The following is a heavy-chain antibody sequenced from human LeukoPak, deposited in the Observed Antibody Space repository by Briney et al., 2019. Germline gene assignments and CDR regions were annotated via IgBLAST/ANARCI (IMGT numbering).Heavy chain of an antibody. CDR3: ARGGYSLYDY. CDR2: INHSGST. D-gene: IGHD5-12*01. V-gene: IGHV4-34*01. J-gene: IGHJ4*02. CDR1: GGSFSGYY. Sequence: PSETLSLTCAVYGGSFSGYYWSWIRRPPGKGLEWIGEINHSGSTNYNPSLKSRVTISVDTSKNQFSLKVSSVTAADTAVYYCARGGYSLYDYWGQGTLVTVSS.